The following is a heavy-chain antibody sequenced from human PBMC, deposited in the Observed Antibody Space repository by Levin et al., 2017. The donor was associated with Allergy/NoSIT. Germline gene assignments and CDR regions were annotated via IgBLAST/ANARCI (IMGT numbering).Heavy chain of an antibody. D-gene: IGHD2-2*01. CDR1: GGSISSGGYY. J-gene: IGHJ5*02. V-gene: IGHV4-31*03. CDR2: IYYSGST. Sequence: LRLSCTVSGGSISSGGYYWSWIRQHPGKGLEWIGYIYYSGSTYYNPSLKSRVTISVDTSKNQFSLKLSSVTAADTAVYYCAADRYCSSTSCPATWGWFDPWGQGTLVTVSS. CDR3: AADRYCSSTSCPATWGWFDP.